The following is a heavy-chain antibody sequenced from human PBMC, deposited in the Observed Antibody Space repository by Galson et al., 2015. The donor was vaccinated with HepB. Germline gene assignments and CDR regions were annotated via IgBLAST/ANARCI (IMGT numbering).Heavy chain of an antibody. D-gene: IGHD6-13*01. CDR1: GFTFSSYA. CDR2: ISGSGGST. CDR3: AKDQIGGEYSSSVDY. V-gene: IGHV3-23*01. J-gene: IGHJ4*02. Sequence: SLRLSCAASGFTFSSYAMSWVRQAPGKGLEWVSAISGSGGSTYYADSVKGRFTISRDNSKNTLYLQMNSLRAEDTAVYYCAKDQIGGEYSSSVDYWGQGTLVTVSS.